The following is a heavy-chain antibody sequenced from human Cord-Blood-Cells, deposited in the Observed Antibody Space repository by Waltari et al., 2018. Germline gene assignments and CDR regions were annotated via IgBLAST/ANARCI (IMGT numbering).Heavy chain of an antibody. CDR3: ARRSRSGSYFDY. D-gene: IGHD1-26*01. J-gene: IGHJ4*02. V-gene: IGHV4-39*01. CDR1: GGSISSSSYY. Sequence: QLQLQESCPGLVKPSETLSLTCTVSGGSISSSSYYWGWIRQPPGKGLEWIGSIYYSGSTYYNPSLKSRVTISVDTSKNQFSLKLSSVTAADTAVYYCARRSRSGSYFDYWGQGTLVTVSS. CDR2: IYYSGST.